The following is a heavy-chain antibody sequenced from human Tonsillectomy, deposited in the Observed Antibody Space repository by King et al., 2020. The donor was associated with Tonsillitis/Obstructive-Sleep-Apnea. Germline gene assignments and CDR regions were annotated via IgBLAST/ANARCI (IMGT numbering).Heavy chain of an antibody. Sequence: QLQESGPGLVKPSETLSLTCTVSGASISSSDYYWGWIRQPPGKGLEWIGTIYYSGTTYYNPALESRVTISVDTSRNQFSLKVSSVTATDTAVYFCPRHYPERRGYYYYYMDVWGKGTTVTVSS. CDR3: PRHYPERRGYYYYYMDV. D-gene: IGHD1-1*01. CDR2: IYYSGTT. CDR1: GASISSSDYY. V-gene: IGHV4-39*01. J-gene: IGHJ6*03.